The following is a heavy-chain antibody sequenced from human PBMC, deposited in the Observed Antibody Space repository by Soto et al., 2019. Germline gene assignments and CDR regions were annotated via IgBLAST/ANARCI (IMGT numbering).Heavy chain of an antibody. J-gene: IGHJ4*02. Sequence: SETLSLTCTVSGGSISSGDYYWSWIRQPPGKGLEWIGYIYYSGSTYYNPSLKSRVTISVDTSKNQFSLKLSSVTAADTAVYYCASRNYYDSSGYLDFDYWGQGTLVTVSS. V-gene: IGHV4-30-4*01. CDR1: GGSISSGDYY. D-gene: IGHD3-22*01. CDR3: ASRNYYDSSGYLDFDY. CDR2: IYYSGST.